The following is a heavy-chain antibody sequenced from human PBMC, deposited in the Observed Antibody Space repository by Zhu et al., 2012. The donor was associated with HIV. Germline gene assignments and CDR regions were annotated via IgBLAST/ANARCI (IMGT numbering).Heavy chain of an antibody. Sequence: QVQLQQWGAGLVKPSETLSLTCAVYGGSFTAYYWSWIRQPPGKGLEWIGEINHSGSTNYNPSLKSRVTISVDTSKNQFSLKLKSVTAADTAVYYCARFDGCGXRSXXVXRRTTDV. CDR2: INHSGST. V-gene: IGHV4-34*01. CDR1: GGSFTAYY. J-gene: IGHJ6*01. CDR3: ARFDGCGXRSXXVXRRTTDV. D-gene: IGHD2-21*01.